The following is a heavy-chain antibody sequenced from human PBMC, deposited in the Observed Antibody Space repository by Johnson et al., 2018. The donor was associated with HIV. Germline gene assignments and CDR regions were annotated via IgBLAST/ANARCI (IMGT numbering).Heavy chain of an antibody. CDR1: GFTFSSYG. CDR2: IRYDGRNK. Sequence: QMLLVESGGGVVQPGGSLRLSCAASGFTFSSYGMHWVRQAPGTGLEWVAFIRYDGRNKYYADSVKGRFTISRDNSKNTLYLQMNSLRAEDTAVYYCATISVIPSRVNDAFDIWGQGTMVTVSS. D-gene: IGHD3-16*02. V-gene: IGHV3-30*02. J-gene: IGHJ3*02. CDR3: ATISVIPSRVNDAFDI.